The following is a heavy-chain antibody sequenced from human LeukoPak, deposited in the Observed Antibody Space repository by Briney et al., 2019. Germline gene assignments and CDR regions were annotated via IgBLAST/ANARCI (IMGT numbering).Heavy chain of an antibody. V-gene: IGHV3-66*02. CDR2: IYSGGST. J-gene: IGHJ4*02. Sequence: GGSLRLSYAASGFTVSSNYMSWVRQAPGKGLEWVSVIYSGGSTYYADSVKGRFTVSRDNSKNTLYLQMNSLRAEDTAVYYCARATSYGSGSYFMSWGQGTLVTVSS. D-gene: IGHD3-10*01. CDR3: ARATSYGSGSYFMS. CDR1: GFTVSSNY.